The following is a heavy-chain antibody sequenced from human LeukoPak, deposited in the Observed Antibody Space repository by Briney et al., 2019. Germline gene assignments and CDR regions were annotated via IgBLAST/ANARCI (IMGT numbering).Heavy chain of an antibody. CDR2: IYTSGST. CDR1: GGSISSYY. J-gene: IGHJ6*03. D-gene: IGHD4-11*01. Sequence: SETLSLTCTVSGGSISSYYLSWIRQPAGKGLEWIGRIYTSGSTNYNPSLKSRVTISVDTSKNQFSLKLSSVTAADTAVYYCARDQDGSNAGYYYYMDVWGKGTTVTVSS. CDR3: ARDQDGSNAGYYYYMDV. V-gene: IGHV4-4*07.